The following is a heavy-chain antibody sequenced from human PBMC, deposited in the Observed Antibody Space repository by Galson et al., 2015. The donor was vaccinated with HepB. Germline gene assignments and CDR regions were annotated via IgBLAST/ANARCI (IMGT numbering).Heavy chain of an antibody. D-gene: IGHD1-26*01. CDR2: IYYSGRT. Sequence: ETLSLTCNVSGASISSSLYYWGWIRQSPGKRLEWIGSIYYSGRTYFSPSFQSRLAMSVDTSKNQVSLTLTSVTAADTAVYYCARPLVLNGRFYPGVGPFYTWGQGTMVTVSP. CDR1: GASISSSLYY. J-gene: IGHJ5*02. V-gene: IGHV4-39*01. CDR3: ARPLVLNGRFYPGVGPFYT.